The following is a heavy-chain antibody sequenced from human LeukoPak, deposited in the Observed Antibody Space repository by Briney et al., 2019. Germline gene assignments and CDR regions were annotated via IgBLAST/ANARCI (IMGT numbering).Heavy chain of an antibody. CDR1: GFSISSGY. Sequence: GGSLRLSCVPSGFSISSGYMTWARQAPGKALEWVSLLYSDDSAYYPDSVKGRFTISRDNSKSTLHLQMDTLRTEDTAMYYCARDPWQGSTTLHWGQGIMVTVSS. CDR3: ARDPWQGSTTLH. J-gene: IGHJ4*02. D-gene: IGHD1-26*01. V-gene: IGHV3-66*02. CDR2: LYSDDSA.